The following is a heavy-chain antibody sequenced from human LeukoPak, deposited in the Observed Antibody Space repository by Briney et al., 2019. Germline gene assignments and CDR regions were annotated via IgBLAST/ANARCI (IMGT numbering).Heavy chain of an antibody. CDR2: IRYDGSNK. CDR1: GFTFSSYG. Sequence: GGSLRLSCAASGFTFSSYGMHWVRQAPGKGLEWVAFIRYDGSNKYYADSVKGRFTVSRDNSKNTLYLQMNSLRAEDTAVYYCAKEGSSGSDGMDVWGQGTTVTVSS. CDR3: AKEGSSGSDGMDV. J-gene: IGHJ6*02. D-gene: IGHD6-19*01. V-gene: IGHV3-30*02.